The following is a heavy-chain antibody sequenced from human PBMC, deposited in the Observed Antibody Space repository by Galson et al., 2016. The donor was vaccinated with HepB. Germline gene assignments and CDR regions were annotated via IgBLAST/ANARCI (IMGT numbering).Heavy chain of an antibody. Sequence: QSGAEVKKPGESLKISCKTSGFSSATHWIAWVRQMPGKGLEWMGIIYAGDSETRYSPPFQGQVTISVDKSTAVAYLQWNSRKASDSAMYYCARQRRNDGMDVWGQGTTVTVSS. D-gene: IGHD1-1*01. CDR3: ARQRRNDGMDV. V-gene: IGHV5-51*01. J-gene: IGHJ6*02. CDR1: GFSSATHW. CDR2: IYAGDSET.